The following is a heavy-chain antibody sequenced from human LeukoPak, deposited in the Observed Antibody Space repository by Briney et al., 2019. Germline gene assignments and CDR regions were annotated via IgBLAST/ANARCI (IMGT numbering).Heavy chain of an antibody. V-gene: IGHV3-74*01. CDR3: AKVTSPIVVPAAPLGY. Sequence: GGSLRLSCAASGFTFSTYWMPWVRQAPGKGLVWVSRINSDGGTTTYADSVKGRFTISRDNAKNTLYLQMNSLRAEDTAVYYCAKVTSPIVVPAAPLGYWGQGTLVTVSS. CDR2: INSDGGTT. J-gene: IGHJ4*02. CDR1: GFTFSTYW. D-gene: IGHD2-2*01.